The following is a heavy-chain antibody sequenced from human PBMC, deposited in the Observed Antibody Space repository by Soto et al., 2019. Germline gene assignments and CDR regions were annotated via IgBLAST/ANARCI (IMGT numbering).Heavy chain of an antibody. CDR1: GYSFAGYL. Sequence: GESLKLSCTGSGYSFAGYLITWVRQKTGKGLEWMGRIDPSDSQTYYSPSFRGHVTISATKSITTVFLQWSSLRASDTAMYYCARQIYDSDTGPNFQYYFDSWGQGTPVTVSS. CDR3: ARQIYDSDTGPNFQYYFDS. D-gene: IGHD3-22*01. V-gene: IGHV5-10-1*01. J-gene: IGHJ4*02. CDR2: IDPSDSQT.